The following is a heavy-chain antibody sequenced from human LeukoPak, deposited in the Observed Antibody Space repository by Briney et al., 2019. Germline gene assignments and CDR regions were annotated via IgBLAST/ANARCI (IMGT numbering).Heavy chain of an antibody. CDR3: VKLPDYYGMDV. CDR1: GFTFSSYG. V-gene: IGHV3-30*03. J-gene: IGHJ6*02. CDR2: ISYDGSNK. D-gene: IGHD1-26*01. Sequence: GGSLRLSCAAFGFTFSSYGMHWVRQAPGKGLEWVAVISYDGSNKYYADSVKGRFTISRDNSKNTLYLQMNSLRAEDTAVYYCVKLPDYYGMDVWGQGTTVTVSS.